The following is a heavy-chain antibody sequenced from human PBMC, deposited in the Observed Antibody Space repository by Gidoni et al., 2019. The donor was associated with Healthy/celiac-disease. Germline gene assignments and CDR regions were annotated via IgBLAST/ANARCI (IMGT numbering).Heavy chain of an antibody. J-gene: IGHJ4*02. CDR2: ISGSGGST. D-gene: IGHD6-6*01. CDR1: GFTFISYA. CDR3: AKVRGVRSSSYYFDY. V-gene: IGHV3-23*01. Sequence: EVQLLESGGGLVQPGGSLRLSCASSGFTFISYAMSWVRQAPGKGLEWVSAISGSGGSTYYADSVKGRFTISRDNSKNTLYLQMNSLRAEDTAVYYCAKVRGVRSSSYYFDYWGQGTLVTVSS.